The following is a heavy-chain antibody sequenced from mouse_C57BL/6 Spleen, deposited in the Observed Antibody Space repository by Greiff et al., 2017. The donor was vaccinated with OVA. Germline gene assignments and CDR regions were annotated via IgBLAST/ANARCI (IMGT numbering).Heavy chain of an antibody. CDR2: INPYNGDT. CDR3: ARQGYDYDEGFAY. D-gene: IGHD2-4*01. CDR1: GYSFTGYF. V-gene: IGHV1-20*01. Sequence: VQLQQSGPELVKPGDSVKISCKASGYSFTGYFMNWVMQSHGKSLEWIGRINPYNGDTFYNQKFKGKATLTVDKSSSTAHMELRSLTSEDSAVYYCARQGYDYDEGFAYWGQGTLVTVSA. J-gene: IGHJ3*01.